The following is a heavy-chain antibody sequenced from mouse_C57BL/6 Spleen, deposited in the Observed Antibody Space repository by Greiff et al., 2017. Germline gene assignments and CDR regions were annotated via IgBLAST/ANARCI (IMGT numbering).Heavy chain of an antibody. Sequence: VMLVESGPELVKPGASVKISCKASGYAFSSSWMNWVKQRPGKGLEWIGRIYPGDGDTNYNGKFKGKATLTADKSSSTAYMQLSSLTSEDSAVYFCARTSGSRGRYYAMDYWGQGTSVTVSS. CDR3: ARTSGSRGRYYAMDY. CDR1: GYAFSSSW. D-gene: IGHD1-1*01. CDR2: IYPGDGDT. V-gene: IGHV1-82*01. J-gene: IGHJ4*01.